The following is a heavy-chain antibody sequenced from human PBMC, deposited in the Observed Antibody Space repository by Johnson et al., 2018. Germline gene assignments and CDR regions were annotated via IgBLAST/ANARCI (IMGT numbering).Heavy chain of an antibody. CDR2: IWYDGSNK. CDR3: AKIGYCSSTSCYVDDAFDS. D-gene: IGHD2-2*01. J-gene: IGHJ3*02. CDR1: RFTFSSYG. Sequence: QVQLVQCGGGVVQPGRSLRLACAASRFTFSSYGMHWVRQAPGKGLEWVAVIWYDGSNKYYADSVKGRFTISRDNSKNTMYLQVNSLSAEDTAVYYCAKIGYCSSTSCYVDDAFDSWGQGTMVTVSS. V-gene: IGHV3-33*06.